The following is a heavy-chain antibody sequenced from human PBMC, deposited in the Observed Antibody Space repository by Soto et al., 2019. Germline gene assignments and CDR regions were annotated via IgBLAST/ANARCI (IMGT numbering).Heavy chain of an antibody. CDR3: ARSREQWLVDASDI. CDR2: INPTGSP. J-gene: IGHJ3*02. D-gene: IGHD6-19*01. CDR1: GGSLTGYY. Sequence: SETLSLTCVVYGGSLTGYYWSWIRRPPGRGLEWIGEINPTGSPKYNPSLMSRVTISVDTSKNQFSMKLSSVTAADTAVFYCARSREQWLVDASDIWGQGTMVTVSS. V-gene: IGHV4-34*01.